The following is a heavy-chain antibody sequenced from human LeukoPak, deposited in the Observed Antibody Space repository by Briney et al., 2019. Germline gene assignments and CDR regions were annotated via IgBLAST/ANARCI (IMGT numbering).Heavy chain of an antibody. CDR2: IYYSGST. CDR3: ARVDDFWSGYLSWFDP. CDR1: GGSISSCY. J-gene: IGHJ5*02. Sequence: PSETLSLTCTVSGGSISSCYWSWIRQPPGKGLEWIGYIYYSGSTNYNPSLKSRVTISVDTSKNQFSLKLSSVTAADTAVYYCARVDDFWSGYLSWFDPWGQGTLVTVSS. V-gene: IGHV4-59*01. D-gene: IGHD3-3*01.